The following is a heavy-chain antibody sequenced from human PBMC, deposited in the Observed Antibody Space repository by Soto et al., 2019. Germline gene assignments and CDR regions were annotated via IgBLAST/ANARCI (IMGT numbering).Heavy chain of an antibody. CDR2: IYYSGST. CDR1: GGSISGGGYY. Sequence: QVQLQESGPGLVKPSQTLSLTCTVSGGSISGGGYYWSWIRQHPGKGLEWIGYIYYSGSTYYNPSLKSRVTISVDTSKNQFSLKLSSVTAADTAVYYCARDSGYASAFDIWGQGTMVTVSS. D-gene: IGHD5-12*01. J-gene: IGHJ3*02. CDR3: ARDSGYASAFDI. V-gene: IGHV4-31*03.